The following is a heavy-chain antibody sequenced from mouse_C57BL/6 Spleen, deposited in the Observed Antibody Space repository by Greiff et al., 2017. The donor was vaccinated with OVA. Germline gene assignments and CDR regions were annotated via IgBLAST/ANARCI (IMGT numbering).Heavy chain of an antibody. CDR3: AREVVQIRAGAKDY. Sequence: QVQLQQPGAELVKPGASVKLSCKASGYTFTSYWMHWVKQRPGQGLEWIGMIHPNSGSTNYNEKFKGKATLTEDKSSSTAYMQLSSLTSEDSAVYYCAREVVQIRAGAKDYWGQGASVTVAS. V-gene: IGHV1-64*01. D-gene: IGHD3-2*02. CDR2: IHPNSGST. CDR1: GYTFTSYW. J-gene: IGHJ4*01.